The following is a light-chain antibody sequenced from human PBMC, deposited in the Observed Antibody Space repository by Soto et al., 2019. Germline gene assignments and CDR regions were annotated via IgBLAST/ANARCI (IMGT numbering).Light chain of an antibody. CDR2: GTS. J-gene: IGKJ1*01. CDR1: QSVASRN. Sequence: EIVLTQSPGTLSLSPGERATLSCRASQSVASRNLAWYQQRSGQAPRLLIYGTSSRAIHTPDRFSGSGSGTDFTLTIRGQDPEDFAEYFWRRFGISLWTFGQGTKLDIK. CDR3: RRFGISLWT. V-gene: IGKV3-20*01.